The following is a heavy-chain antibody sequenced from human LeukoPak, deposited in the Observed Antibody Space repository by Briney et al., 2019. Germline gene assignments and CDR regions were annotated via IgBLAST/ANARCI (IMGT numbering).Heavy chain of an antibody. D-gene: IGHD6-19*01. J-gene: IGHJ4*02. V-gene: IGHV4-61*01. CDR2: IYYSGST. Sequence: PSETLSLTCTVSGGSVSSGSYYWSWIRQPPGKGLEWIGYIYYSGSTNYNPSLKSRVTISVDTSKNQFSLKLSSVTAADTAVYYCARVQAVAGRRREDYWGQGTLVTVSS. CDR3: ARVQAVAGRRREDY. CDR1: GGSVSSGSYY.